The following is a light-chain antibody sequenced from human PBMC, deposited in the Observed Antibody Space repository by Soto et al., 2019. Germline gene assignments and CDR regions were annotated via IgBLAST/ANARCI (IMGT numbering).Light chain of an antibody. Sequence: QSVLTHPPSVSRAPGHRFTISFTGSISNIGAGYDVHWYQHQPGTAPKLLIYGFSSRPSGVPDRFSGSKSGTSASLAITGLQAEDEADYYCQSYDRSMSGTVFGTGTKVTVL. CDR2: GFS. CDR3: QSYDRSMSGTV. V-gene: IGLV1-40*01. CDR1: ISNIGAGYD. J-gene: IGLJ1*01.